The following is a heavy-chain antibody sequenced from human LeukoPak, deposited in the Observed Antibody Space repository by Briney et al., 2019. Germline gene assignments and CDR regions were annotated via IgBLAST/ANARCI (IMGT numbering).Heavy chain of an antibody. CDR3: ATDKGNSGYWPYYFDY. V-gene: IGHV3-23*01. D-gene: IGHD3-22*01. CDR1: GFTFSNYA. J-gene: IGHJ4*02. Sequence: GGSLRLSCAASGFTFSNYALSWVRQASGKGLEWVSSISGSGSSTYYADSVKGRFTISRGNSKNTLYLQMNSLRAEDTAVYYCATDKGNSGYWPYYFDYWGQGTLVTVSS. CDR2: ISGSGSST.